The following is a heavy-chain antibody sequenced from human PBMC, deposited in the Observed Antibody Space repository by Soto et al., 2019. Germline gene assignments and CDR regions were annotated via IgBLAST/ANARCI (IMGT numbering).Heavy chain of an antibody. CDR3: ARDLEFRDGNISHLDY. CDR1: GGTFRNHV. Sequence: SVKVSCKASGGTFRNHVFNWVRQAPGQGLEWMGGIIPIIGTPNYAQKFQGRVTITADASTNTAYLEVSSLRSQDTAVYYCARDLEFRDGNISHLDYWGQGTLVTVSS. D-gene: IGHD3-10*01. J-gene: IGHJ4*02. V-gene: IGHV1-69*13. CDR2: IIPIIGTP.